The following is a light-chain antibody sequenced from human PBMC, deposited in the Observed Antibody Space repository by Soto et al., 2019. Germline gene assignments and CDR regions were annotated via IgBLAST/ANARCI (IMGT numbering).Light chain of an antibody. CDR3: QQYYSYQIT. CDR2: AAS. J-gene: IGKJ5*01. Sequence: AIRMTQSPSSLSASTGDRVTITCRASQGIISYLAWYQQKPGKAPKLLIYAASTLQSGVPSRFSGSGSGTDFTLTISCLQSEDFATYYCQQYYSYQITFGQGTRLEIK. CDR1: QGIISY. V-gene: IGKV1-8*01.